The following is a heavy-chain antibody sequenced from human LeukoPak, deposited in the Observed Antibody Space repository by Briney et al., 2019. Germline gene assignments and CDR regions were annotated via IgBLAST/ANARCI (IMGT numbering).Heavy chain of an antibody. CDR2: IKQDGSEK. J-gene: IGHJ6*02. D-gene: IGHD2-2*01. Sequence: GGSLRLSCAASGFTFSSYAMSWVRQAPGKGLEWVANIKQDGSEKYYVDSVKGRFTISRDNAKNSLYLQMNSLRAEDTAVYYCARVDIVVVPAAPYYYYGMDVWGQGTTVTVSS. V-gene: IGHV3-7*01. CDR3: ARVDIVVVPAAPYYYYGMDV. CDR1: GFTFSSYA.